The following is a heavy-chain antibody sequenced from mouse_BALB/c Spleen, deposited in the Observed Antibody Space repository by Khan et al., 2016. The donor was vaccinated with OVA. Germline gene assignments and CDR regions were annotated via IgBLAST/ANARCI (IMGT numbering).Heavy chain of an antibody. V-gene: IGHV5-6*01. D-gene: IGHD4-1*01. CDR2: IISVGYYT. CDR3: ASHLTGSFAY. CDR1: EFPFSPYG. Sequence: ELSLLNSGGNLLRPEGSLNLSFAPSEFPFSPYGMSWFRRIPAKRLEWFPPIISVGYYTYYPASLRGRFIISRDNAKNTLYLQMRSLKSEDTAMYYCASHLTGSFAYWGQGTLVTVSA. J-gene: IGHJ3*01.